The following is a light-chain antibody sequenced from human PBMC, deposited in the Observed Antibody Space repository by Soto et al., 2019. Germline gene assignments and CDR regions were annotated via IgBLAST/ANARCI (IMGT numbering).Light chain of an antibody. CDR3: HQYGSSPGT. Sequence: ETVLTQSPGTLSLSPWERATLSCRASQRVTSNYLAWYQQKPGQAPRLLIFGASIRDTGIPDRFSGSGSGTDFTLTISRLEPEDFAVYYCHQYGSSPGTFGQGTKVDIK. V-gene: IGKV3-20*01. CDR2: GAS. J-gene: IGKJ1*01. CDR1: QRVTSNY.